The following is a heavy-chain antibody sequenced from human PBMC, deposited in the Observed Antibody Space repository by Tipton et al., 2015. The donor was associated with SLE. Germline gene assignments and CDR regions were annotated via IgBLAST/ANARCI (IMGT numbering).Heavy chain of an antibody. CDR3: ARGPPVASYYYYMDV. V-gene: IGHV4-59*01. CDR2: IYSSGSA. CDR1: GGSLRGYY. J-gene: IGHJ6*03. Sequence: GLVKPSETLSLTCTVSGGSLRGYYWSWIRQSPGEGLEWIGYIYSSGSAHYNPSLRSRVTFSVDASKNHFSLRLASVTAADTAVYYCARGPPVASYYYYMDVWGKGTTVTVSS. D-gene: IGHD6-6*01.